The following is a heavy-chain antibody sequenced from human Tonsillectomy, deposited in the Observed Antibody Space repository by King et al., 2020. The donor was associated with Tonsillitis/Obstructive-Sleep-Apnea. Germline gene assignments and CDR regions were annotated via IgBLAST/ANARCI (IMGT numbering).Heavy chain of an antibody. CDR3: ARGEGFTIFGVVPTDY. Sequence: QLVQSGGGVVQPGRSLRLSCAASGFTFSSYAMHWVRQAPRKGLEWVAVISYDGSNKYYSDSVKGRFTISRDNSKNTLYLQMNSLRAEDTAVYYCARGEGFTIFGVVPTDYWGQGTLVTVSS. J-gene: IGHJ4*02. CDR1: GFTFSSYA. D-gene: IGHD3-3*01. V-gene: IGHV3-30*04. CDR2: ISYDGSNK.